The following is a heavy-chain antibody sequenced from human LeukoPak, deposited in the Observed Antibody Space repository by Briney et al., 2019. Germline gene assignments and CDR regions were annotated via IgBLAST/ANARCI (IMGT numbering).Heavy chain of an antibody. CDR2: IYTSGST. CDR1: GGSISSSSYY. CDR3: ARGGPYYYYYYMDV. V-gene: IGHV4-61*02. J-gene: IGHJ6*03. Sequence: SSETLSLTCTVSGGSISSSSYYWSWIRQPAGKGLEWIGRIYTSGSTNYNPSLKSRVTMSVDTSKNQFSLKLSSVTAADTAVYYCARGGPYYYYYYMDVWGKGTTVTVSS.